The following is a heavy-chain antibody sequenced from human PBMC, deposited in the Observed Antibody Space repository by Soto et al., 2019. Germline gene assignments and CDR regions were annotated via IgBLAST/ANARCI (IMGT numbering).Heavy chain of an antibody. CDR2: MMPIFGTA. CDR1: GGTFSSYA. V-gene: IGHV1-69*01. Sequence: QVQLVQSGAEVKKPGYSVKVSCKASGGTFSSYAISWVRQAPGQGLEWMGGMMPIFGTANYAQKFQGRVTITPDESTSTAYMELSSLRSEDTAVYYCARVKCELRDYYYYYYGMDVWGQGTTVTVSS. J-gene: IGHJ6*02. CDR3: ARVKCELRDYYYYYYGMDV. D-gene: IGHD1-26*01.